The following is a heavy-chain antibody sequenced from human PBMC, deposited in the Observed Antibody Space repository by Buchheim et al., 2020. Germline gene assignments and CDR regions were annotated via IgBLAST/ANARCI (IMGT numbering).Heavy chain of an antibody. CDR2: ISGSGCST. J-gene: IGHJ4*02. D-gene: IGHD4-17*01. CDR1: GFTFSSYA. Sequence: EVQLLESGGGLVQPGGSLRLSCAASGFTFSSYAMSWVRQAPGKGLEWVSAISGSGCSTYYADPVKGRFPISRDNSKNTLYLQINSLRAEDTAVYYCAKDLSNHDYGDYQFDYWGQGTL. V-gene: IGHV3-23*01. CDR3: AKDLSNHDYGDYQFDY.